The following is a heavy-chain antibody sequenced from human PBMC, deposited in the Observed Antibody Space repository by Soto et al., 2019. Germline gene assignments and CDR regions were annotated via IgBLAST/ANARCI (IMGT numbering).Heavy chain of an antibody. Sequence: SETLSLTCSVSGGSISGSYWSWIRQSPGKGLEWLGYVYYTGSTNYSPSLRSRVSISVDTSKNEFSLRLSSVTAADTAVYFCARSVAVPGAHIEFWGQGNQVTVSS. D-gene: IGHD6-19*01. CDR1: GGSISGSY. CDR2: VYYTGST. J-gene: IGHJ4*02. CDR3: ARSVAVPGAHIEF. V-gene: IGHV4-59*01.